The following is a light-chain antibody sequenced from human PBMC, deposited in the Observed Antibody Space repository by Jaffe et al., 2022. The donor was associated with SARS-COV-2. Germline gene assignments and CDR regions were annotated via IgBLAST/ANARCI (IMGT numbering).Light chain of an antibody. J-gene: IGKJ1*01. CDR1: QSFGAS. V-gene: IGKV1-39*01. Sequence: DVQMTQSPSSLSASIGDRVTITCRASQSFGASLNWYQQKPGKAPQLLIFGASRLQSGVPSRFSGSGSGTDFALTISSLQPEDSAIYYCQQSDNTPWTFGQGTKVEIK. CDR2: GAS. CDR3: QQSDNTPWT.